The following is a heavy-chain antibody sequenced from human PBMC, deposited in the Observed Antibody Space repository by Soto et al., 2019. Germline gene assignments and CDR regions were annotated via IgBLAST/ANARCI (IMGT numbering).Heavy chain of an antibody. CDR3: ARAYFDFWSGYYLYYYYGMDV. V-gene: IGHV1-2*02. CDR2: INPNSGGT. CDR1: GYTFTGYY. J-gene: IGHJ6*02. D-gene: IGHD3-3*01. Sequence: ASVKVSCKASGYTFTGYYMHWVRQAPGQGLEWMGWINPNSGGTNYAQKFQGRVTMTRDTSISTAYMELSRLRSDDTAVYYCARAYFDFWSGYYLYYYYGMDVWGQGTTVTVCS.